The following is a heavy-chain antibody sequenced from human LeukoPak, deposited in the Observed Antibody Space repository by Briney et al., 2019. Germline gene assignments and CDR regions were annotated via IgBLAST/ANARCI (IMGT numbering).Heavy chain of an antibody. CDR1: GFTFSSYA. CDR2: ISYDGSNK. V-gene: IGHV3-30-3*01. D-gene: IGHD3-3*01. Sequence: GRSLRLSCAASGFTFSSYAMHWVRQVPGKGLEWVAVISYDGSNKYYADSVKGRFTISRDNSKNTLYLQMNSLRAEDTAVYYCARDLIRFLEWLFDYWGQGTLVTVSS. CDR3: ARDLIRFLEWLFDY. J-gene: IGHJ4*02.